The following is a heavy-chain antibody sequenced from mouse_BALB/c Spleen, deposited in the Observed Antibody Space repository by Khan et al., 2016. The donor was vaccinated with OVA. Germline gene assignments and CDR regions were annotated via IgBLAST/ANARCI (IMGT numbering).Heavy chain of an antibody. CDR2: IDPSDSET. CDR1: GYTFTSYW. Sequence: QVQLQQPGAELVKPGAPVKLSCKASGYTFTSYWMNWVKQRPGRGLEWIGRIDPSDSETLYNQKFKDKATLTVDKSSSTAYIQLSSLTSEDSAVYYCARDQYGNYFYAMDYWGQGSSVTVSS. CDR3: ARDQYGNYFYAMDY. D-gene: IGHD2-10*02. J-gene: IGHJ4*01. V-gene: IGHV1-69*02.